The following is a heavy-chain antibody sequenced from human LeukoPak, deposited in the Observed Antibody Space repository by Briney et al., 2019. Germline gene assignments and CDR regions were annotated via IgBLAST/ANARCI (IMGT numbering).Heavy chain of an antibody. D-gene: IGHD2-2*02. CDR2: ISYDGRNK. CDR1: GVTFSSYV. CDR3: ARLRGYCSSTSCYTDIAARRGEFGY. Sequence: GGSLRLSCAASGVTFSSYVMHWVRQAPGKGVEWVAVISYDGRNKYYADSVKGRFTISRDNSKNTLYLKMNSLRAEDTAVYYCARLRGYCSSTSCYTDIAARRGEFGYWGQGTLVTVSS. J-gene: IGHJ4*02. V-gene: IGHV3-30*04.